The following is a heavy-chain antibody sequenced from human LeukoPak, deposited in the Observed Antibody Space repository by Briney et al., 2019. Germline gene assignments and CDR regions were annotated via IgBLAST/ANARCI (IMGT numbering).Heavy chain of an antibody. Sequence: GGSLRLSCAASGFTFDDYAMHWVRQAPGKGLEWVSGISWNSGSIGYADSVKGRFTISRDNAKNSLYLQMNSLRAEDTALYYCAKAQGYNSGGFDYWGQGTLVTVSS. CDR3: AKAQGYNSGGFDY. D-gene: IGHD5-12*01. CDR2: ISWNSGSI. J-gene: IGHJ4*02. V-gene: IGHV3-9*01. CDR1: GFTFDDYA.